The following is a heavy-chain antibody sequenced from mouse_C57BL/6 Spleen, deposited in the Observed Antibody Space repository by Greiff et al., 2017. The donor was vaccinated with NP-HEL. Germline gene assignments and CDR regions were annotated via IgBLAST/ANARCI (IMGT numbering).Heavy chain of an antibody. J-gene: IGHJ3*01. V-gene: IGHV10-1*01. Sequence: GGGLVQPKGSLKLSCAASGFSFNTYAMNWVRQAPGKGLEWVARIRSKSNNYATYYADSVKDRFTISRDDSESMLYLQMNNLKTEDTAMYYCVRHDDYDRGLFAYWGQGTLVTVSA. CDR3: VRHDDYDRGLFAY. CDR2: IRSKSNNYAT. D-gene: IGHD2-4*01. CDR1: GFSFNTYA.